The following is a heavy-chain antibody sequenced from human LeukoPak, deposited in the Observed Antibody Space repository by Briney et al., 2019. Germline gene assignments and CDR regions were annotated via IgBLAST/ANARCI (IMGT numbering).Heavy chain of an antibody. CDR3: ARVAAYSSSWFGIYYYYYMDV. V-gene: IGHV3-11*04. J-gene: IGHJ6*03. D-gene: IGHD6-13*01. CDR2: ISSSGSTI. Sequence: GGSLRLSCAASGFTFSDYYMSWIRQAPGKGLEWVSYISSSGSTIYYADSVKGRFTISRDNAKNSLYLQMNSLRAEDTAVYYCARVAAYSSSWFGIYYYYYMDVWGKGTTVTVSS. CDR1: GFTFSDYY.